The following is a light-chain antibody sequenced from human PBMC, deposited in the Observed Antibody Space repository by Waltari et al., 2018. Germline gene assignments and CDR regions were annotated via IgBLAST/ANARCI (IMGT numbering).Light chain of an antibody. Sequence: EIGMTQSPATLSVSPGEGATLSCRARQSISGNFAGYQQTPGQAPRLLIFATSTRATGAPARFRSSGSGTEFTLTISSMQSEDFAIYYCHQYNNWPPWTFGQGTKVEIK. CDR3: HQYNNWPPWT. CDR2: ATS. CDR1: QSISGN. J-gene: IGKJ1*01. V-gene: IGKV3-15*01.